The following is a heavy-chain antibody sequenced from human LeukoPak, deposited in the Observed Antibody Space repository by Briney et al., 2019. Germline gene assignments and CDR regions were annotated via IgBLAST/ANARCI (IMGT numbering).Heavy chain of an antibody. Sequence: GESLKISCKGSGYSFTSYWIGWVRQMPGKGLEWMGIIYPGDSDTRYSPSFQGQVTISADKSISTAYLQWSSLKASDTAMYYCARQGCGGDCFPDAFDIWGQGTMVTVSS. CDR1: GYSFTSYW. CDR3: ARQGCGGDCFPDAFDI. D-gene: IGHD2-21*01. J-gene: IGHJ3*02. CDR2: IYPGDSDT. V-gene: IGHV5-51*01.